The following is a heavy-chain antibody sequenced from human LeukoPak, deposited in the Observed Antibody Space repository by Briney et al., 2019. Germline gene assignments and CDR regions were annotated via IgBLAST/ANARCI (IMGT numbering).Heavy chain of an antibody. D-gene: IGHD2-2*01. CDR2: MNPNSGNT. Sequence: GASVKVSCKASGYTFTSYDINWVRQATGQGLEWMGWMNPNSGNTGYAQKFQGRVTITRNTSISTAYVELSSLRSEDTAVYYCARGSCSSTSCYDYWGQGTLVTVSS. J-gene: IGHJ4*02. CDR1: GYTFTSYD. CDR3: ARGSCSSTSCYDY. V-gene: IGHV1-8*03.